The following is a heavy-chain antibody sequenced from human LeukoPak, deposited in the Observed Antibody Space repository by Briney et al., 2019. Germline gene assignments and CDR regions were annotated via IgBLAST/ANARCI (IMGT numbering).Heavy chain of an antibody. V-gene: IGHV1-2*02. D-gene: IGHD2-2*02. CDR2: INPNSGGT. CDR1: GYTFTGHY. Sequence: GASVKVSCKASGYTFTGHYMHWVRQAPGQGLEWMGWINPNSGGTNYAQKFQGRVTMTRGTSISTAYMELSRLRSDDTAVYYCARDRPSYGCSSTSCYIVDYYGMDVWGQGTTVTVSS. J-gene: IGHJ6*02. CDR3: ARDRPSYGCSSTSCYIVDYYGMDV.